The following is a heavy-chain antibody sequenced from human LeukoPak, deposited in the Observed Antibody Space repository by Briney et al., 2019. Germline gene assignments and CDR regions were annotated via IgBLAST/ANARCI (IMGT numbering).Heavy chain of an antibody. J-gene: IGHJ5*02. V-gene: IGHV3-21*01. Sequence: PRGSLRLSCAASGFTFSSYSMNSVRQAPGKGQEWGSSISSSSSYIYYADSVKGRSTISRDNAKNSLYLQMHSLRAEDTAVYYCARDLISGLFDPWGQGTLVTVSS. CDR1: GFTFSSYS. D-gene: IGHD1-26*01. CDR3: ARDLISGLFDP. CDR2: ISSSSSYI.